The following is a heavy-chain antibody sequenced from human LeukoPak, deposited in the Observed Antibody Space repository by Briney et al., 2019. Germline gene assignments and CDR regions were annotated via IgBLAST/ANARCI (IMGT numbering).Heavy chain of an antibody. J-gene: IGHJ4*02. CDR3: ARDVGWYRADY. Sequence: GGSLRLSCAASGFTFSTYGMHWVRQAPGKGLEWVALISYDGSKKNYEDSVKGRFTISRDNAKNSLYLQMNSVRAEDTALYYCARDVGWYRADYWGQGTLVTVSS. V-gene: IGHV3-30*03. CDR1: GFTFSTYG. CDR2: ISYDGSKK. D-gene: IGHD6-19*01.